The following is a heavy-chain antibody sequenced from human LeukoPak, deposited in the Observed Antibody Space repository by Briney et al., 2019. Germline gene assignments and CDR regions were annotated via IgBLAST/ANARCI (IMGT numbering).Heavy chain of an antibody. D-gene: IGHD6-13*01. CDR3: ARGIPLYSSSWYFNY. J-gene: IGHJ4*02. CDR1: GGSFSGYY. V-gene: IGHV4-34*01. Sequence: PSETLSLTCAVYGGSFSGYYRSWIRQPPGKGLEWIGEINHSGSTNYNPSLKSRVTISVDTSKNQFSLKLSSVTAADTAVYYCARGIPLYSSSWYFNYWGQGTLVTVSS. CDR2: INHSGST.